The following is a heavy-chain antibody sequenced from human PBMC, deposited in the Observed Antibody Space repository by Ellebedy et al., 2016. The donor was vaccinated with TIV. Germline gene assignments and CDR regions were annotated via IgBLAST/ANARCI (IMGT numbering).Heavy chain of an antibody. Sequence: PGGSLRLSCAASGFNFRSYWMTWVRQAPGKGLEWVAKIRQEGDEIYYVESVKGRFTISRDNAKNSLFLQMNSMRVEDTAVYYCASRASYGDYAVQVNPWFDPWGQGTLVTVSS. J-gene: IGHJ5*02. V-gene: IGHV3-7*01. D-gene: IGHD4-17*01. CDR1: GFNFRSYW. CDR2: IRQEGDEI. CDR3: ASRASYGDYAVQVNPWFDP.